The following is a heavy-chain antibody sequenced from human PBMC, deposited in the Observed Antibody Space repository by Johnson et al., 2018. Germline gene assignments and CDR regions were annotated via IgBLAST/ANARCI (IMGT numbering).Heavy chain of an antibody. CDR3: ARDYPQPGLNGMEV. J-gene: IGHJ6*02. CDR1: GFIFNTYW. Sequence: VQLQESGGGLVQPGGSLRLSCAASGFIFNTYWMHWVRQTPGKGLVWVSRINSDATYTSYADSVKGRFTISRDNAKNSLYLERNSLRVEDTAVYYCARDYPQPGLNGMEVWGQGTTFTVSS. V-gene: IGHV3-74*01. CDR2: INSDATYT. D-gene: IGHD2-2*01.